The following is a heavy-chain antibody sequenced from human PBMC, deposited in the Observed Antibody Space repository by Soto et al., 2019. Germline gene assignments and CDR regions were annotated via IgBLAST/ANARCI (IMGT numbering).Heavy chain of an antibody. V-gene: IGHV4-30-2*01. Sequence: SETLSLTCAVSGGSISSGGYSWSWIRQPPGKGLEWIGYISHSGSTYYNPSLKSQVTISVDRSKNQLSMKLSSVTAADTAVYYCARITYCGGDCYRGFDPWGQGTLVTVSS. D-gene: IGHD2-21*02. CDR2: ISHSGST. J-gene: IGHJ5*02. CDR3: ARITYCGGDCYRGFDP. CDR1: GGSISSGGYS.